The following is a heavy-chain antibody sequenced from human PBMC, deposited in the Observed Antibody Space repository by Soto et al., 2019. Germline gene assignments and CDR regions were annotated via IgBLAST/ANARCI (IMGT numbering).Heavy chain of an antibody. D-gene: IGHD6-13*01. J-gene: IGHJ1*01. V-gene: IGHV3-21*01. CDR3: ARAQAAAGTISEYFQH. Sequence: EVQLVESGGGLVKPGGSLRLSCAASGFTFSSYSMNWVSQAPGKGLEWVSSISSSSSYIYYADSVKGRFTISRDNAKNSLYLQMNSLRAEDTAVYYCARAQAAAGTISEYFQHWGQGTLVTVSS. CDR2: ISSSSSYI. CDR1: GFTFSSYS.